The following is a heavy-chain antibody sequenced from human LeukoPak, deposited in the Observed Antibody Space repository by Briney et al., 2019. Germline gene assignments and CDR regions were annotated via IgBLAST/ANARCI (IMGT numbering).Heavy chain of an antibody. CDR1: GYTFTSYD. CDR2: MNPNSGNT. D-gene: IGHD2-21*02. J-gene: IGHJ6*02. CDR3: ARRLSSVTYYYYGMDV. V-gene: IGHV1-8*01. Sequence: GASAKVSCKASGYTFTSYDINWVRQATGQGLEWMGWMNPNSGNTGYAQKFQGRVTMTRNTSISTAYMELSSLRSEDTAVYYCARRLSSVTYYYYGMDVWGQGTTVTVSS.